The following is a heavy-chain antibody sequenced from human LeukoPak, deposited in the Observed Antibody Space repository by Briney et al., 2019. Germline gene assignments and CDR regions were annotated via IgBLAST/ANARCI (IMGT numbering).Heavy chain of an antibody. D-gene: IGHD6-13*01. V-gene: IGHV3-53*01. CDR3: AREPPIAAADWFDP. Sequence: GGSLRLSCAASGFTVSSNYMSWVRQAPGKGLQWVSVIYSGGSTYYADSVKGRFTISRDNSKNTLYLQMNSLRAEDTAVYYCAREPPIAAADWFDPWGQGTLVIVSS. CDR2: IYSGGST. J-gene: IGHJ5*02. CDR1: GFTVSSNY.